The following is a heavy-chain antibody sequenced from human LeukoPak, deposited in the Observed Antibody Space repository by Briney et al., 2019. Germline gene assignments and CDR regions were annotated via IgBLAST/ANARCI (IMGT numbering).Heavy chain of an antibody. Sequence: GGSLRLSRASSGFTFSSYALHWVRQPPAKGLEGVSGNFCRGSSRHYEESEKGRFTISRDNSKNTVYLPMNSLRAEDTAVYYCAKSTAGYSSGRFPGWPVDYWGQGTLVTVSS. D-gene: IGHD6-19*01. J-gene: IGHJ4*02. CDR1: GFTFSSYA. CDR3: AKSTAGYSSGRFPGWPVDY. CDR2: NFCRGSSR. V-gene: IGHV3-23*01.